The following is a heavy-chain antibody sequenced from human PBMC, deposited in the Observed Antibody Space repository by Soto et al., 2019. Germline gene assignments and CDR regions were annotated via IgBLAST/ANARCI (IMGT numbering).Heavy chain of an antibody. CDR2: INHSGST. CDR1: GGSFSGYY. J-gene: IGHJ5*02. CDR3: ARGHRVSAALRPARWFGP. D-gene: IGHD2-15*01. V-gene: IGHV4-34*01. Sequence: QVQLQQWGAGLLKPSETLSLTCAVYGGSFSGYYWSWIRQPPGKGLEWIGEINHSGSTNYNPSLKSRVTISLATSKTQFSLNLNSVTAADTAVYYCARGHRVSAALRPARWFGPWGLGTLVTVSS.